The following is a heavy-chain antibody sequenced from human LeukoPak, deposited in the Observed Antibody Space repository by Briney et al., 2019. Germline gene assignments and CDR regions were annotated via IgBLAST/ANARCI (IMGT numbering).Heavy chain of an antibody. J-gene: IGHJ4*02. CDR3: ARDGQPYSYGSPIDY. D-gene: IGHD5-18*01. CDR2: ISSSSSYI. Sequence: PGGSLRLSCAASGFTFSSYSMNWVRQAPGKGLEWVSSISSSSSYIYYADSVKGRFTISRDNAKNSLYLQMNSLRAEDTAVYYCARDGQPYSYGSPIDYWGQGTLVTVSS. V-gene: IGHV3-21*01. CDR1: GFTFSSYS.